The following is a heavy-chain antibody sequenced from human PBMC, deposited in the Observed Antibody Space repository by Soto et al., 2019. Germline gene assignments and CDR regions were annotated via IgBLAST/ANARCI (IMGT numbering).Heavy chain of an antibody. CDR3: ARNRPETKYGY. CDR1: GVTVSNNY. D-gene: IGHD2-2*01. V-gene: IGHV3-66*01. J-gene: IGHJ4*02. CDR2: IYSVGST. Sequence: EVQLVASGGGLVQPGASLRLSCAASGVTVSNNYMSWVRQAPGKGLEWVSVIYSVGSTSYADSVKGRFTISRDNSKNMVYPQMNSRRAEDTAVYYCARNRPETKYGYWGQGTLVTVSS.